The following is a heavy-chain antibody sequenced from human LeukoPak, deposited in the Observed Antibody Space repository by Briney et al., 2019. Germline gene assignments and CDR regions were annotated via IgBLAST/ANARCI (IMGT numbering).Heavy chain of an antibody. CDR3: ARAHHRRVYNYVWGSYPY. J-gene: IGHJ4*02. V-gene: IGHV3-20*04. D-gene: IGHD3-16*02. CDR2: INWNGGST. CDR1: GFTLDDYG. Sequence: GGSLRLSCAASGFTLDDYGMSWVHQAPGKGLEWVSGINWNGGSTGYADSVKGRFTISRDNAKNSLYLQMNSLRAENTAVYYCARAHHRRVYNYVWGSYPYWGQGTLVTVSS.